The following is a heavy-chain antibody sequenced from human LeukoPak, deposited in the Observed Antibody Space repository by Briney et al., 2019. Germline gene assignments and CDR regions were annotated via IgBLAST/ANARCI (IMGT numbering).Heavy chain of an antibody. CDR1: GFTFSSYA. Sequence: GGSLRLSCSASGFTFSSYAMHWVRQAPGKGLEYVSAISSSGGSTYYADSVKGRFTISRDNSKNTLYLQMSSLRAEDTAVYYCVKDPFYGGNPLYYFDYWGQGTLVAVSS. J-gene: IGHJ4*02. CDR3: VKDPFYGGNPLYYFDY. CDR2: ISSSGGST. V-gene: IGHV3-64D*06. D-gene: IGHD4-23*01.